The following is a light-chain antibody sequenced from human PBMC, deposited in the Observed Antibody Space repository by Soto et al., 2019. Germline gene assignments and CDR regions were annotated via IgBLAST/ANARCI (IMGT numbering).Light chain of an antibody. CDR2: AAS. J-gene: IGKJ3*01. V-gene: IGKV1-39*01. CDR3: QQSYNAPSN. Sequence: PSSLSASIGDTVTITCRASQTIDRYLNWFQQKSGQAPKLLMNAASTLRSGVPSRFSASGSGTDFTLTISSLQPEDYATYYCQQSYNAPSNFGPGTKVDIK. CDR1: QTIDRY.